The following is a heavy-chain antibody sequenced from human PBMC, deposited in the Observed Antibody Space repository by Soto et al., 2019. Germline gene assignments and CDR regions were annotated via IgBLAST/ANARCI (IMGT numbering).Heavy chain of an antibody. J-gene: IGHJ4*02. CDR1: GGSMSSGDYY. Sequence: QVQLQESGPGLVKPSQTLSLTCTVSGGSMSSGDYYWNWIRQPPGKGLEWIGNIYSGGSTSYNPSLKRLLAISRDTSKNQFSLKLTSVTAADTAVYYCVRVGPRNYPLPCFDYWGQGTLVTVSS. D-gene: IGHD4-4*01. CDR3: VRVGPRNYPLPCFDY. V-gene: IGHV4-30-4*01. CDR2: IYSGGST.